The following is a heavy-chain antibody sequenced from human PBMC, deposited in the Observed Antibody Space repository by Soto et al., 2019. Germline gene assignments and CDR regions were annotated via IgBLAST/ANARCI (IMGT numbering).Heavy chain of an antibody. V-gene: IGHV1-18*01. Sequence: QVPLVQSGAEVKKPGASVKVSCKASGYTFTSYGISWVRQAPGQGLEWMGWISAYNGNTNYAQKLQGRVTMTTDTSTSTAYMELRSLRSDDTAVYYCARDLSSHRDYYGSGSPTDYWGQGTLVTVSS. J-gene: IGHJ4*02. D-gene: IGHD3-10*01. CDR2: ISAYNGNT. CDR3: ARDLSSHRDYYGSGSPTDY. CDR1: GYTFTSYG.